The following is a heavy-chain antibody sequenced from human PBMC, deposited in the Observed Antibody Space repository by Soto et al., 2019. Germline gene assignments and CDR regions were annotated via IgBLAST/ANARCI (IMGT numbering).Heavy chain of an antibody. V-gene: IGHV3-66*01. CDR2: IYSSGKT. Sequence: EVQLVESGGDLVQPGGSLRLSCAVSGFTVNNDYMSWVRQAPGKGLEWVSVIYSSGKTDYADSVRGRFTVSRDTFRNMLYLQMNSLRVEDTAVYYCTRDSSYYGAGRGVSDYWGPGTLVTVSS. J-gene: IGHJ4*02. CDR3: TRDSSYYGAGRGVSDY. D-gene: IGHD3-10*01. CDR1: GFTVNNDY.